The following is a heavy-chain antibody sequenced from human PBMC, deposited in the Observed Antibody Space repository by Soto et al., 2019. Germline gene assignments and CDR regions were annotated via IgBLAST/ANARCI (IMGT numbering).Heavy chain of an antibody. CDR2: TLPVFNAP. D-gene: IGHD3-10*01. V-gene: IGHV1-69*06. CDR3: ARGVFGSGNYYAGTSACEI. J-gene: IGHJ3*02. CDR1: GGTLSDHG. Sequence: QVQLEQSGAEVKKPGSSVKVSCKASGGTLSDHGVAWLRQAPGQGLEWMGGTLPVFNAPKYAPRFQGRVTIAADKASEIAYMALRSLTSAASALVCCARGVFGSGNYYAGTSACEIWCQGTMVSVSS.